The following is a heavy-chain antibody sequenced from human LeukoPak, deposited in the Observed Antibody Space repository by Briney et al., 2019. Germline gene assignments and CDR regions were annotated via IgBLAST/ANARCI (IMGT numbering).Heavy chain of an antibody. J-gene: IGHJ5*02. Sequence: SGTLSLTCAVSGGSISSSNWWSWVRQPPGKGLEWIGEIYHSGSTNYNLSLKSRVTISVDTSKNQFSLKLSSVTAADTAVYYCAREHYGDLSNWFDPWGQGTLVTVSS. CDR1: GGSISSSNW. CDR2: IYHSGST. V-gene: IGHV4-4*02. CDR3: AREHYGDLSNWFDP. D-gene: IGHD4-17*01.